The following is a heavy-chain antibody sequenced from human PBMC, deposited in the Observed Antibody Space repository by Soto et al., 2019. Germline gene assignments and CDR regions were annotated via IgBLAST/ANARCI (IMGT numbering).Heavy chain of an antibody. CDR3: ARAPYSSSSFYYYYGMDV. J-gene: IGHJ6*02. D-gene: IGHD6-6*01. CDR2: ISSSGSTI. V-gene: IGHV3-48*03. Sequence: EVQLVESGGGLVQPGGSLRLSCAASGFTFSSYEMNWVRQAPGKGLEWVSYISSSGSTIYYADSVKGRFTISRDNAKNSLYLQMNSLRAEDTAVYYCARAPYSSSSFYYYYGMDVWGQGTTVTVSS. CDR1: GFTFSSYE.